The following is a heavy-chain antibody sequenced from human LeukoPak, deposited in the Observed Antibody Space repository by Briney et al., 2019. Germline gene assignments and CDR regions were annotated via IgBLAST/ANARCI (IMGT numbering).Heavy chain of an antibody. V-gene: IGHV4-34*01. CDR3: ARARLEGYCSGGSCSSRYFDY. D-gene: IGHD2-15*01. J-gene: IGHJ4*02. Sequence: SETLSLTCAVYGGSFSGYYWSWIRQPPGKGLEWIGEINHSGSTNYNPSLKSRVTISVDTSKNQFSLKLSSVTAADTAVYYCARARLEGYCSGGSCSSRYFDYWGQGTLVTVSS. CDR1: GGSFSGYY. CDR2: INHSGST.